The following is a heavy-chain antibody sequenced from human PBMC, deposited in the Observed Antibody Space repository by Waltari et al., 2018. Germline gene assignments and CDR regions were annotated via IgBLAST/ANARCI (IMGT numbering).Heavy chain of an antibody. D-gene: IGHD2-2*01. V-gene: IGHV7-4-1*02. CDR2: INTNPENQ. J-gene: IGHJ2*01. Sequence: QVQLVQSGTELKKPEASVKVSCKASGYTFTSYVLYWLRQAAGHGLEWVGWINTNPENQNLDQGFTGRFVFSLDTSVSTAYLQISSLKAEDTAVYYCARGLGYCSSTSCYRWYFDLWGRGTLVTVSS. CDR1: GYTFTSYV. CDR3: ARGLGYCSSTSCYRWYFDL.